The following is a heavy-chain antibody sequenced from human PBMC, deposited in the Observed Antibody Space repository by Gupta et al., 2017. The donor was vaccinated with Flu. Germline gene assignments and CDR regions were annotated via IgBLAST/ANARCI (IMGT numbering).Heavy chain of an antibody. CDR2: ITGNGGRT. CDR1: GFTLSRFA. Sequence: EVQLLESGGGLVQPGGSLRLSCAASGFTLSRFALIGVRQAPGKGVEWGSGITGNGGRTYYADSVKGQFTISRDNSKNTLYRQANSLRAEGTAVYFCAQDFYGSGIFVNWGQGTLVTVSS. D-gene: IGHD3-10*01. CDR3: AQDFYGSGIFVN. J-gene: IGHJ4*02. V-gene: IGHV3-23*01.